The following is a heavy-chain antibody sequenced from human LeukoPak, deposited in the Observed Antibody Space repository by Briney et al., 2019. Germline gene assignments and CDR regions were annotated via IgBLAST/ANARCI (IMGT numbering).Heavy chain of an antibody. Sequence: VASVKVSCKASGGTFSSYAISWVRQAPGQGLEWMGGIIPIFGTANYAQKFQGRVTITADESTGTAYMELSSLRSEDTAVYYCAREDGYSGSYYSPYYFDYWGQGTLVTVSS. CDR2: IIPIFGTA. D-gene: IGHD1-26*01. V-gene: IGHV1-69*13. CDR3: AREDGYSGSYYSPYYFDY. J-gene: IGHJ4*02. CDR1: GGTFSSYA.